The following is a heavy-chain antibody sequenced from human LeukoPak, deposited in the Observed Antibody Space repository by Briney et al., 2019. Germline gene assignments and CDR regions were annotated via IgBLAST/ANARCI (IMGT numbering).Heavy chain of an antibody. D-gene: IGHD3-3*01. CDR1: GDSVSSNSAA. Sequence: SQTLSLTCAISGDSVSSNSAAWNWIRQSPSRGLEWLGRTYYRSKWYNDYAVSVKSRITINPDTSRNQYSLQLNSVTPEDRAVYYCARAHYDFWSGPLFDPWGQGTLVTVSS. J-gene: IGHJ5*02. V-gene: IGHV6-1*01. CDR2: TYYRSKWYN. CDR3: ARAHYDFWSGPLFDP.